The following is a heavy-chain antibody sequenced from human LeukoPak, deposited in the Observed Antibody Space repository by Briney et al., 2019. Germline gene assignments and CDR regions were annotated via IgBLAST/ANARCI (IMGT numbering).Heavy chain of an antibody. CDR2: IYRSGST. D-gene: IGHD2-21*01. CDR3: ARQGPYCGGDCSSYFDC. Sequence: SETLSLACVVSGYSISSGFHWAWIRQPPGKGLEWIGTIYRSGSTYYNPSLKSRVTISVDTSKNQFSLKLSSVTAADTAVYYCARQGPYCGGDCSSYFDCWGQGTLVTVSS. J-gene: IGHJ4*02. V-gene: IGHV4-38-2*01. CDR1: GYSISSGFH.